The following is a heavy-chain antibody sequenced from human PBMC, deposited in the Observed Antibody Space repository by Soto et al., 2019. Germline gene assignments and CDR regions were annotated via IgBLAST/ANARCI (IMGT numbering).Heavy chain of an antibody. CDR2: IIPIFGTA. V-gene: IGHV1-69*13. Sequence: SVKVSCKASGGTFSSYAISWVRQAPGRGLEWMGGIIPIFGTANYAQKFQGRVTITADESTSTAYMELSSLRSEDTAVYYCAREPTYCSSTSCPYGDAFDIWGQGTRVTVSS. J-gene: IGHJ3*02. CDR3: AREPTYCSSTSCPYGDAFDI. D-gene: IGHD2-2*01. CDR1: GGTFSSYA.